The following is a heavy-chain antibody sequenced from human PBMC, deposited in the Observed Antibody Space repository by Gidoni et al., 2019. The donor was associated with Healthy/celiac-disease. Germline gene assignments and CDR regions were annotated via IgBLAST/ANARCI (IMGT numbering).Heavy chain of an antibody. Sequence: QVQLQESGPGLVKPSETLSLTCTVSGGSISSYYWSWIRQPPGKGLEWIGYIYYSGSTNYNPSLKSRVTISVDTSKNQFSLKLSSVTAADTAVYYCARARASKLELRPGWFDPWGQGTLVTVSS. D-gene: IGHD1-7*01. J-gene: IGHJ5*02. V-gene: IGHV4-59*01. CDR1: GGSISSYY. CDR2: IYYSGST. CDR3: ARARASKLELRPGWFDP.